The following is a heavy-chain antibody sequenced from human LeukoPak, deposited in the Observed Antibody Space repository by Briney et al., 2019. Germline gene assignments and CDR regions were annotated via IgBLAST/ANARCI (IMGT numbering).Heavy chain of an antibody. CDR3: TRSKPQQPGHI. J-gene: IGHJ4*02. CDR1: GYTFTSDG. V-gene: IGHV1-18*01. Sequence: ASVKVSCKASGYTFTSDGITWVRQAPGQGLEWMGWISGYNGNTIYEQKFQGRVTMTTDTSTYTAYMELRGLRSDDTAVYYCTRSKPQQPGHIWGQGTLVTVSS. CDR2: ISGYNGNT. D-gene: IGHD6-13*01.